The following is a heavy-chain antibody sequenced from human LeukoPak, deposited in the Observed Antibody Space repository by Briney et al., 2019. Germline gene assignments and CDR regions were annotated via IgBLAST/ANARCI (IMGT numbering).Heavy chain of an antibody. CDR1: GDSISRSTYY. Sequence: SETLSLTCTVSGDSISRSTYYWAWIRQPPGKGLEWIGSVYYGRSPYFNPSLESRATISVDTSKNHFSLKMSSVTAADTAVYYCARSSGTGAFSYWGQGTLVTVSS. V-gene: IGHV4-39*02. D-gene: IGHD6-25*01. CDR3: ARSSGTGAFSY. CDR2: VYYGRSP. J-gene: IGHJ4*02.